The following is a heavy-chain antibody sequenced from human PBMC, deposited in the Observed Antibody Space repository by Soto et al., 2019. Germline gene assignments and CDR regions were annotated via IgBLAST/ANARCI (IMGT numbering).Heavy chain of an antibody. J-gene: IGHJ4*02. Sequence: LRLSCSASGITFSIYAMHWVLQAPGKGLEYVSSLSINGGSTHYADSVKGRFAISRDNSKNTVYLQMSSLRAEDTAVYYCVKGEYYYDSGAYYPFDYWGQGTLVTVS. CDR2: LSINGGST. V-gene: IGHV3-64D*06. CDR3: VKGEYYYDSGAYYPFDY. CDR1: GITFSIYA. D-gene: IGHD3-22*01.